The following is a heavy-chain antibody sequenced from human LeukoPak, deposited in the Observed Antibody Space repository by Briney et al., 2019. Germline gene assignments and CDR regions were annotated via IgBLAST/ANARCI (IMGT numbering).Heavy chain of an antibody. V-gene: IGHV4-34*01. CDR3: ARGRQPAPYYYYGMEV. CDR1: GGSFSGFY. CDR2: INHSGST. D-gene: IGHD6-13*01. J-gene: IGHJ6*02. Sequence: SETLSLTCVVYGGSFSGFYWSWIRQSPGRGLEWIGEINHSGSTNYNPSLKSRVTISVDTSKNQFSLELSFVTAADTAVYYCARGRQPAPYYYYGMEVWGQGTTVTVSS.